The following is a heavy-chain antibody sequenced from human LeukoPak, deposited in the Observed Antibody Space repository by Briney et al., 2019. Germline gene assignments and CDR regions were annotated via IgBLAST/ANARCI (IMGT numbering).Heavy chain of an antibody. J-gene: IGHJ4*02. CDR2: IYTSGST. Sequence: SETLSLTCTVSGGSISSGSYYWSWIRQPAGKGLEWIGRIYTSGSTNYNPSLKSRVTISVDTSKNQFSLKLSSVTAADTAVSYCARHRGVILDYWGQGTLVTVSS. D-gene: IGHD3-16*02. V-gene: IGHV4-61*02. CDR1: GGSISSGSYY. CDR3: ARHRGVILDY.